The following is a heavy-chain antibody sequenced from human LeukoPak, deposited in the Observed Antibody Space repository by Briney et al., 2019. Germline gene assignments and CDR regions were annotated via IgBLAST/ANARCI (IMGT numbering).Heavy chain of an antibody. Sequence: ASVKVSCQASGYTFTSYGISWVRQAPGQGLEWMGWISAYNGNTNYAQKLQGRVTMTTDTSTSTAYMELRSLGSDDTAVYYCARDKRDYGMDVWGQGTTVTVSS. CDR2: ISAYNGNT. CDR1: GYTFTSYG. J-gene: IGHJ6*02. V-gene: IGHV1-18*01. CDR3: ARDKRDYGMDV.